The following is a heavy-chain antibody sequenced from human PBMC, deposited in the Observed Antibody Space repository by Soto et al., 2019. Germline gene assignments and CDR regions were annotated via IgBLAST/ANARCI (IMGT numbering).Heavy chain of an antibody. V-gene: IGHV1-24*01. J-gene: IGHJ5*02. CDR3: ATSFEQYYDFWSGYPNLFDP. D-gene: IGHD3-3*01. CDR2: FDPEDGET. Sequence: GASVKVSCKVSGYTLTELSMHWVRQAPGKGLEWMGGFDPEDGETIYAQKFQGRVTMTEDTSTDTAYMELSSLRSEDTAVYYCATSFEQYYDFWSGYPNLFDPWGQGTLVTVS. CDR1: GYTLTELS.